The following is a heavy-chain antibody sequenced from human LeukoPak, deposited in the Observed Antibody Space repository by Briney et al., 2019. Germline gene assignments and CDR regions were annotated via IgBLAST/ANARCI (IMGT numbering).Heavy chain of an antibody. V-gene: IGHV5-51*01. J-gene: IGHJ6*03. D-gene: IGHD6-19*01. Sequence: GASLKISCPAAGYTFDRSWLGWVREMGGKVFQLLGIVYDRASDTSSGSSEDRYVTITADTYTDSAFLQWRSLRASDTANYFCVRQIAVAGRTTSEYWYYIDVWGKGTAVTVSS. CDR2: VYDRASDT. CDR3: VRQIAVAGRTTSEYWYYIDV. CDR1: GYTFDRSW.